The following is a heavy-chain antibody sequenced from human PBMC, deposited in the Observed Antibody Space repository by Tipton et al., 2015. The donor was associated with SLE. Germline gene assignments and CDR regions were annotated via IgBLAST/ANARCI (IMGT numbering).Heavy chain of an antibody. V-gene: IGHV4-59*01. J-gene: IGHJ4*02. CDR3: ASARDHWLVYDY. CDR1: GDSIISSY. Sequence: LSLTCTVSGDSIISSYWSWIRQPPGKGLEWIGYIYYSGTTNYNPSLKSRVTISVDTSKNQVSLKLSSVTAADTAVYYCASARDHWLVYDYWGQGTLVTVSS. D-gene: IGHD6-19*01. CDR2: IYYSGTT.